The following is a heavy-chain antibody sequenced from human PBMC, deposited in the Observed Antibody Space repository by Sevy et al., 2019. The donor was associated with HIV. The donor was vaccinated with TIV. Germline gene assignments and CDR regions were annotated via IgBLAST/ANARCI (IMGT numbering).Heavy chain of an antibody. CDR1: GFPFNDHA. D-gene: IGHD6-19*01. Sequence: GGSLRLSCAASGFPFNDHAMHWVRLVPGKGLEWVSAISGSGGSTYYADSVKGRFTISRDNSKNTLYLQMNSLRAEDTAVYYCAKRNSSGWNDAFDIWGQGTMVTVSS. J-gene: IGHJ3*02. CDR3: AKRNSSGWNDAFDI. CDR2: ISGSGGST. V-gene: IGHV3-23*01.